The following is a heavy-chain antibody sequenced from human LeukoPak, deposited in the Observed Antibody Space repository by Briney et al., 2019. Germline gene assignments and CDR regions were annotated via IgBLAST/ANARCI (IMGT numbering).Heavy chain of an antibody. CDR2: IYTSGST. Sequence: SETLSLTCTVSGGSISSGSYYWSWIRQPAGKGLEWIGRIYTSGSTNYNPSLKSRVTISVDTSKNQFSLKLSSVTAADTAVYYCARAPPLWFGELLWFDYWGQGTLVTVSS. J-gene: IGHJ4*02. D-gene: IGHD3-10*01. CDR1: GGSISSGSYY. V-gene: IGHV4-61*02. CDR3: ARAPPLWFGELLWFDY.